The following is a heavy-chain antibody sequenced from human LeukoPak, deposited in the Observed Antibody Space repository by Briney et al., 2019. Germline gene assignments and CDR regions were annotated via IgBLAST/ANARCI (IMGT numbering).Heavy chain of an antibody. Sequence: SVKVSCKASGGTCSSYAISWVRQAPGQGLEWLGGIIPIFGTANYAQKFQGRVTITADESTSTAYMELSSLRSEDTAVYYCARDHPLDIVVVPAAIAFDIWGQGTMVTVSS. J-gene: IGHJ3*02. CDR3: ARDHPLDIVVVPAAIAFDI. CDR2: IIPIFGTA. D-gene: IGHD2-2*01. V-gene: IGHV1-69*13. CDR1: GGTCSSYA.